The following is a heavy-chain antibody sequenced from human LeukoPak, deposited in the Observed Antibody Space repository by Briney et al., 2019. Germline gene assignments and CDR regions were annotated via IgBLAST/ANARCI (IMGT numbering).Heavy chain of an antibody. D-gene: IGHD3-10*01. CDR2: ISATGSP. CDR3: ARDTFGVNAFSI. V-gene: IGHV4-4*07. J-gene: IGHJ3*02. Sequence: SETLSLTCSVSGDSGPHYWTWIRQPAGKGLGWIGRISATGSPNYNTSLTSRISMSFDTFKNQISLMLTSETAADTAVYYCARDTFGVNAFSIWGQGTVVTVSS. CDR1: GDSGPHY.